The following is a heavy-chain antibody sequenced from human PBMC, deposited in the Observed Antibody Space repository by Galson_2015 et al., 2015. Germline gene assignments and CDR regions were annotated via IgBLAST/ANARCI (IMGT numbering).Heavy chain of an antibody. J-gene: IGHJ4*02. CDR2: ISAYNGNT. Sequence: SVKVSCKASGYTFTSYGISWVRQAPGQGLEWMGWISAYNGNTNHAQKLQGRVTMTTDTSTSTAYMELRSLRSDDTAVYYCARVGGGYGAYYFDYWGQGTLVTVSS. CDR3: ARVGGGYGAYYFDY. V-gene: IGHV1-18*04. D-gene: IGHD5-12*01. CDR1: GYTFTSYG.